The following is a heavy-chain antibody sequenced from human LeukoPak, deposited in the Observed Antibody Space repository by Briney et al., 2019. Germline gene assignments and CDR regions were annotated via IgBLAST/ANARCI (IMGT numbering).Heavy chain of an antibody. CDR2: ICGSGGTT. Sequence: TGGSLRLSCAASGFTFSTYAMAWVRQAPGKGLEWVSAICGSGGTTYTADSVKGRFTISRDNSKNTLFLQMNSLRVEDTALYYCARDGEGSGSSWVITHDYWGQGALVTVSS. D-gene: IGHD3-10*01. V-gene: IGHV3-23*01. CDR1: GFTFSTYA. CDR3: ARDGEGSGSSWVITHDY. J-gene: IGHJ4*02.